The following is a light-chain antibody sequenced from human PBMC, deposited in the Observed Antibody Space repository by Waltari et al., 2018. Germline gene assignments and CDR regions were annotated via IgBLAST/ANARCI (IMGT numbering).Light chain of an antibody. CDR1: SSDVGGYKS. Sequence: QSALTQPRSVSGSPGQSVTISCTGTSSDVGGYKSVSWYQQHPGKAPKLMIYDVSERPAGVPERFSGSASGNTASLSSSGLQAEEEADYCCCSHAGSYVIFGGGTKLTVL. J-gene: IGLJ2*01. CDR3: CSHAGSYVI. V-gene: IGLV2-11*01. CDR2: DVS.